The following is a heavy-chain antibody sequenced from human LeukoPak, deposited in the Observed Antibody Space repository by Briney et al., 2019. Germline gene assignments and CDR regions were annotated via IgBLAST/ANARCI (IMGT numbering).Heavy chain of an antibody. V-gene: IGHV1-3*01. CDR3: ARDACGGDCYPLVVYGMDV. CDR2: INAGNGNT. J-gene: IGHJ6*02. D-gene: IGHD2-21*02. Sequence: ASVKVSCKASGYTFTSYAMHWVRQAPGQRLEWMGWINAGNGNTKYSQKFQGRVTITRDTSASTAYMELSSLRSEDTAVYYCARDACGGDCYPLVVYGMDVWGQGTTVTVSS. CDR1: GYTFTSYA.